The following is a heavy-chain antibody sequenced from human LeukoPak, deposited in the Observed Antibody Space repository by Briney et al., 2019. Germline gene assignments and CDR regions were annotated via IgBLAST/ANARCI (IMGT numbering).Heavy chain of an antibody. CDR1: GGSFSGYY. CDR3: ARGSGYSYGYGGEYYYYYMDV. J-gene: IGHJ6*03. V-gene: IGHV4-34*01. Sequence: PSETLSLTCAVYGGSFSGYYWSWIRQPPGKGLEWIGEINHSGSTNYNPSLKSRVTISVDTSKNQFSLKLSSVTAADTAVYYCARGSGYSYGYGGEYYYYYMDVWGKGTTVTISS. CDR2: INHSGST. D-gene: IGHD5-18*01.